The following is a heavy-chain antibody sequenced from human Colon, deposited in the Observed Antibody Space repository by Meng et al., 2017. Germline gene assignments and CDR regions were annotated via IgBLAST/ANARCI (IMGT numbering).Heavy chain of an antibody. CDR2: IRSDGITT. V-gene: IGHV3-74*01. Sequence: GESLKISCAASGFTFSNFWMHWVRQTPEKGLEWVSRIRSDGITTTYADSVKGRFSISRDNAKNTLYLQMDSLRAEDTGVYYCAKDGGNARNWFDSWSQGTRVTVSS. D-gene: IGHD2-8*01. J-gene: IGHJ5*01. CDR3: AKDGGNARNWFDS. CDR1: GFTFSNFW.